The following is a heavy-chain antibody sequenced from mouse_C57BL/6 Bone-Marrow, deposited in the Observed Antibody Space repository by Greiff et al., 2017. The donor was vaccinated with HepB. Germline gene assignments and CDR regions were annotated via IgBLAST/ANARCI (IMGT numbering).Heavy chain of an antibody. CDR2: IWSDGST. Sequence: VKLMESGPGLVAPSQSLSITCTVSGFSLTSYGVHWVRQPPGKGLEWLVVIWSDGSTTYNSALKSRLSISKDNSKSQVFLKMNSLQTDDTAMYYCARHGDYYGSSYVAYWGQGTLVTVSA. CDR1: GFSLTSYG. D-gene: IGHD1-1*01. J-gene: IGHJ3*01. V-gene: IGHV2-6-1*01. CDR3: ARHGDYYGSSYVAY.